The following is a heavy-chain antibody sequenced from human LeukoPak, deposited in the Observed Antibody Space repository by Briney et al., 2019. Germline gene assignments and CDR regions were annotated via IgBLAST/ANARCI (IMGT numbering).Heavy chain of an antibody. D-gene: IGHD5-12*01. Sequence: ASVKVSCKASGFTFDDYYIHWVRQAPGQGLEWMGWINPNSGGTNYAQKFQGRVTMTRDTSISTAYMEVSRLTSDDTAVFYCAREGSGYPYWGQGTLVTVSS. CDR2: INPNSGGT. CDR3: AREGSGYPY. J-gene: IGHJ4*02. V-gene: IGHV1-2*02. CDR1: GFTFDDYY.